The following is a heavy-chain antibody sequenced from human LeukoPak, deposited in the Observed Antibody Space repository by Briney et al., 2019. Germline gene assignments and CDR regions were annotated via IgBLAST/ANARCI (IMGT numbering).Heavy chain of an antibody. CDR3: ARDNGWSADF. CDR1: GFTFSHFW. J-gene: IGHJ4*02. V-gene: IGHV3-7*03. CDR2: IKQDGSAK. Sequence: GGSLRLSCAASGFTFSHFWMSWVRQAPGKGLEWVANIKQDGSAKPYVDSVKGRFTISRDNAKNSLFLQMNSLRAEDTAVYYCARDNGWSADFWGQGTLVTVSS. D-gene: IGHD2-15*01.